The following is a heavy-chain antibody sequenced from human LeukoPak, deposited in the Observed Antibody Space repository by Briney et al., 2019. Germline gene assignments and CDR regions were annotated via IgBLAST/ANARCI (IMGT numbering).Heavy chain of an antibody. V-gene: IGHV4-59*01. D-gene: IGHD6-13*01. Sequence: SETLSLTCTVSGGSISSYYWSWIRQPPGKGLEWIGYIYYSGSTNYNPSLKSRVTISVDTSKNQFSLKLSSVTAADTAVYYCARMMYSSSWYQNWGQGTLVTVSS. CDR1: GGSISSYY. CDR2: IYYSGST. CDR3: ARMMYSSSWYQN. J-gene: IGHJ4*02.